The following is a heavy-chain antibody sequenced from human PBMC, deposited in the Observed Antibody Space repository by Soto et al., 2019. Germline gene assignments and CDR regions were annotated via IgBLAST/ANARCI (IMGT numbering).Heavy chain of an antibody. CDR3: ARVGATVAAFPFLDY. CDR1: GFAFSVYW. CDR2: INNDGRST. D-gene: IGHD6-25*01. J-gene: IGHJ4*02. V-gene: IGHV3-74*03. Sequence: GGSLRLSCAASGFAFSVYWMHWIRHVPGKGLVWVSRINNDGRSTTYADSVKGRFTVSRDNAKDTLYLQMNSLTVEDTAVYYCARVGATVAAFPFLDYWGQGTLVTVSS.